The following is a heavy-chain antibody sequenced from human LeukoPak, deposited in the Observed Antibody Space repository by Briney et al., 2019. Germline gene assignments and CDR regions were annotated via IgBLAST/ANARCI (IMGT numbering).Heavy chain of an antibody. CDR1: GFTFSSYG. Sequence: GRSLRLSCAASGFTFSSYGMHWVRQAPGKGLEWVSSISSSSSYIYYADSVKGRFTISRDNAKNSLYLQMNSLRAEDTAVYYCARDPGQQLVRGEVDYWGQGTLVTVSS. CDR2: ISSSSSYI. D-gene: IGHD6-13*01. V-gene: IGHV3-21*01. J-gene: IGHJ4*02. CDR3: ARDPGQQLVRGEVDY.